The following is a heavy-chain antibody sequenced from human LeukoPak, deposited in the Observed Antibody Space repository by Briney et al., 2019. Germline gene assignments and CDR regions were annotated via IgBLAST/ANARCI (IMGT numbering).Heavy chain of an antibody. Sequence: PGGSLRLSWAASGFTFGSYGMSWVRQAPGKGLEWVSFITPNADRASYADSVKGRFTISRDNPRNTLYMQMNSLRDEDTAVYYCAIMHGYYDGSGYWVQWGQGTLVTVSS. D-gene: IGHD3-22*01. CDR1: GFTFGSYG. J-gene: IGHJ1*01. CDR3: AIMHGYYDGSGYWVQ. V-gene: IGHV3-23*01. CDR2: ITPNADRA.